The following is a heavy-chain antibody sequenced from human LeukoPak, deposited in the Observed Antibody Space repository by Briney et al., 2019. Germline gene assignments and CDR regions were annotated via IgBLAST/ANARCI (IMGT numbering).Heavy chain of an antibody. CDR2: ISGSGGST. Sequence: GGSLRLSCAASGFTFSSYAMSWVRQAPGKGLEWVSAISGSGGSTYYADSVKGRFTISRDNSKNTLYLQMNSLRAEDTAVYYCAKDHHSSGWYGGGFGTYYFDYWGQGTLVTVSS. V-gene: IGHV3-23*01. J-gene: IGHJ4*02. D-gene: IGHD6-19*01. CDR1: GFTFSSYA. CDR3: AKDHHSSGWYGGGFGTYYFDY.